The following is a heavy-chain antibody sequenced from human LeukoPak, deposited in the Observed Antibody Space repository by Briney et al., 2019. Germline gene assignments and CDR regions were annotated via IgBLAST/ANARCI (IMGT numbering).Heavy chain of an antibody. CDR1: GYTFTSYY. CDR2: INPSGGST. V-gene: IGHV1-46*01. CDR3: ARDSYSNAWSYWYFDL. J-gene: IGHJ2*01. Sequence: ASVKVSCKASGYTFTSYYMHWVRQAPGQGLEWMGIINPSGGSTSYAQKFQGRVTMTRDTSTSTVYMELSSLRSDDTAVYYCARDSYSNAWSYWYFDLWGRGTLVTVSS. D-gene: IGHD6-19*01.